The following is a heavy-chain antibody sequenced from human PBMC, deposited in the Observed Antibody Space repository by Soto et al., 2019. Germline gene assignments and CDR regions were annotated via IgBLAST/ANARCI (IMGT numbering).Heavy chain of an antibody. Sequence: LRLSCAASGFIFSSYALHWVRQAPGKGLEWVALISYDGSNKYYADSVKGQFTISRDNSKNTLYLQMNSLRAEDTAVYYCARVSALRAFDPWGQGTLVTVSS. D-gene: IGHD2-15*01. J-gene: IGHJ5*02. CDR3: ARVSALRAFDP. V-gene: IGHV3-30-3*01. CDR1: GFIFSSYA. CDR2: ISYDGSNK.